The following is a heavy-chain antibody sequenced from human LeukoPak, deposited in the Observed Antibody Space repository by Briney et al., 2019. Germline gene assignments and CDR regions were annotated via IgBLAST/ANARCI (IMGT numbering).Heavy chain of an antibody. V-gene: IGHV3-21*04. Sequence: GGSLRLSCAASGFTFSSYSMNWVRQAPGKGLEWVSSISSSSSYIYYADSVKGRFTISRDNAKNSLYLQMNSLRAEDTALYYCAKDKRDGYNFAIFDYWGQGTLVTVSS. CDR3: AKDKRDGYNFAIFDY. CDR2: ISSSSSYI. D-gene: IGHD5-24*01. J-gene: IGHJ4*02. CDR1: GFTFSSYS.